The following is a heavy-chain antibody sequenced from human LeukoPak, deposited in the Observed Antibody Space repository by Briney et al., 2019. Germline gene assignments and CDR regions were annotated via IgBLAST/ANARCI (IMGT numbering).Heavy chain of an antibody. D-gene: IGHD1-20*01. CDR1: GLTFSSYA. CDR3: AKGRITGTRNFDY. Sequence: PGGSLRLSCAASGLTFSSYAMSWVRQAPGNGLELVSAISGSGGSTYYADSVKGRFTISRDNSKNTLYLQMNSQRAEDTAVYYCAKGRITGTRNFDYWGQGTLVTVSS. CDR2: ISGSGGST. V-gene: IGHV3-23*01. J-gene: IGHJ4*02.